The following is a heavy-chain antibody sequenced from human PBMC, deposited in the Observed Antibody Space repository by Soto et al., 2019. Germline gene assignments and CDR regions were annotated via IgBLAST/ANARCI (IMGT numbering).Heavy chain of an antibody. J-gene: IGHJ5*02. Sequence: QLQLQESGSGLVKPSQTLSLTCAVSGGSISSGGYSWSWIRQPPGKGLEWIGYIYHSGSTYYNPSLKSRVTISVDRSKNQFSLKLSSVTAADTAVYYCASLTVAHASGWFDPWGQGTLVTVSS. CDR1: GGSISSGGYS. D-gene: IGHD4-17*01. CDR3: ASLTVAHASGWFDP. CDR2: IYHSGST. V-gene: IGHV4-30-2*01.